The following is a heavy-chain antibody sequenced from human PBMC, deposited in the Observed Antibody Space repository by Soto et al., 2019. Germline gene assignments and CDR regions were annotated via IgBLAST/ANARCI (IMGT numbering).Heavy chain of an antibody. J-gene: IGHJ4*02. D-gene: IGHD3-9*01. Sequence: QVQLVESGGGVVQPGRSLRLSCAASGFTFSSYAMHWVRQAPGKGLEWVAVISYDGSNKYYADSVKGRFTISRDNSKNXLYLQMNSLRAEDTAVYYCARDRLTGYYLKYYFDYWGQGTLVTVSS. V-gene: IGHV3-30-3*01. CDR1: GFTFSSYA. CDR2: ISYDGSNK. CDR3: ARDRLTGYYLKYYFDY.